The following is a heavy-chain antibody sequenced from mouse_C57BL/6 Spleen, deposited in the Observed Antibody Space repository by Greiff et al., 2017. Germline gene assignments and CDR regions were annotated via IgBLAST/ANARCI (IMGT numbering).Heavy chain of an antibody. D-gene: IGHD2-4*01. CDR1: GYSITSGYY. Sequence: EVQLVESGPGLVKPSQSLSLTCSVTGYSITSGYYWNWIRQFPGNKLEWMGYISYDGSNNYNPSLKNRISITRDTSKNQFFLKLNSVTTEDTATYYCARDDYDDAWFAYWGQGTLVTVSA. CDR2: ISYDGSN. CDR3: ARDDYDDAWFAY. J-gene: IGHJ3*01. V-gene: IGHV3-6*01.